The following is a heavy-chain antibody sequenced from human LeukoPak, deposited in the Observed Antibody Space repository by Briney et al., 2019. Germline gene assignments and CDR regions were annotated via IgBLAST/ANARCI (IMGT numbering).Heavy chain of an antibody. D-gene: IGHD5-18*01. CDR2: IYYSGST. V-gene: IGHV4-59*01. J-gene: IGHJ4*02. CDR3: ARAPPGYSYGPFDY. CDR1: GGSISSYY. Sequence: SETLSLTCTVSGGSISSYYWSWIRQPPGKGLEWIRYIYYSGSTNYNPSLKSRVTISVDTSKNQFSLKLSSVTAADTAVYYCARAPPGYSYGPFDYWGQGTLVTVSS.